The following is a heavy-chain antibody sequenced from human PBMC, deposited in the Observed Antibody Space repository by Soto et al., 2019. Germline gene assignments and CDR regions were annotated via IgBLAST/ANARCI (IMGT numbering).Heavy chain of an antibody. J-gene: IGHJ4*02. CDR1: GFTVSTYW. Sequence: GGSLRLSCAASGFTVSTYWMSWVRQAPGKGLEWVANIKQDGSEKYYVDSVKGRFTISRDSAKNSLYLQMNSLRDEDTAVYYCTRDGPKGVHWTGRFIDYWGQGTLVTVSS. CDR3: TRDGPKGVHWTGRFIDY. D-gene: IGHD3-10*01. V-gene: IGHV3-7*01. CDR2: IKQDGSEK.